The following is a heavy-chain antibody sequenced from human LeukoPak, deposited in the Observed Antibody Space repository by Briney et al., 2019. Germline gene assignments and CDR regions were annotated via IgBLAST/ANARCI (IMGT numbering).Heavy chain of an antibody. J-gene: IGHJ4*02. D-gene: IGHD3-22*01. V-gene: IGHV3-23*01. Sequence: PGGSLRLSCAASGFTFSTYAMTCVRQPPGKGLEWVSSISGSGGSPLYTDSVTGRFSISRDNSKNTLYLQMNSLRADDTAVYYCAKGYCADSSRLFDCWGQGTLVTVSS. CDR1: GFTFSTYA. CDR3: AKGYCADSSRLFDC. CDR2: ISGSGGSP.